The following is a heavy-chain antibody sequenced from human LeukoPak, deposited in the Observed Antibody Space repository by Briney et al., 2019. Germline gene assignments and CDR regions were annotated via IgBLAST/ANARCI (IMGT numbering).Heavy chain of an antibody. V-gene: IGHV4-4*02. CDR3: ARDDFDSRAFDI. J-gene: IGHJ3*02. CDR2: ISHSGTT. CDR1: GGSISTSNW. Sequence: PSGTLSLTCAVSGGSISTSNWWTRVRQPPGKGLEWIGEISHSGTTNYNPSLKSRVTISVDKSKNQFSLKLSSVTAADTAVYYCARDDFDSRAFDIWGQGTMVTVSS. D-gene: IGHD3-22*01.